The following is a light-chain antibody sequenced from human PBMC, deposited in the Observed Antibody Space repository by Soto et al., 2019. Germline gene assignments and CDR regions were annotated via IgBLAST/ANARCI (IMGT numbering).Light chain of an antibody. CDR2: DAS. Sequence: EIVLTQSPATLSLSPGERATLSCRASQSVRSNLAWYQQKPGQAPRLLIYDASNRATGITGRFSGSGSGTDFTLNISNLEPEEFAVYYCQQRDNWPWTFGQGAKVEIK. CDR1: QSVRSN. J-gene: IGKJ1*01. V-gene: IGKV3-11*01. CDR3: QQRDNWPWT.